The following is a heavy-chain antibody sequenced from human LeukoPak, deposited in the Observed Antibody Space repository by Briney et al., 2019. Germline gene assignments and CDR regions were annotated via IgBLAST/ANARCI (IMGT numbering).Heavy chain of an antibody. CDR2: VYNGAT. J-gene: IGHJ4*02. Sequence: SETLSLTCSVSGGSISSYYLSWIRQPAGKGLEWIGRVYNGATTYNPSLKSRLTMSVDTSKNQLFLKVISVTAADTAVYYCARGGSSWYEGDFDYWGQGTLVTVSS. D-gene: IGHD6-13*01. CDR1: GGSISSYY. CDR3: ARGGSSWYEGDFDY. V-gene: IGHV4-4*07.